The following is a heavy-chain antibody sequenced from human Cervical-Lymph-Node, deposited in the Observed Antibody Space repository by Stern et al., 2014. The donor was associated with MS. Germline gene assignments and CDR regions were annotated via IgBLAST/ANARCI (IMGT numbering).Heavy chain of an antibody. V-gene: IGHV4-61*02. CDR1: GGSISSGSYY. CDR2: IYTSGST. CDR3: ARENYYGSGSYYPSDY. J-gene: IGHJ4*02. D-gene: IGHD3-10*01. Sequence: QLQLQESGPGLVKPSQTLSLTCTVSGGSISSGSYYWSWIRQPAGKGLEWIGRIYTSGSTNYNPSLKSRVTISVDTSKNQFSLKLSSVTAADTAVYYCARENYYGSGSYYPSDYWGQGTLVTVSS.